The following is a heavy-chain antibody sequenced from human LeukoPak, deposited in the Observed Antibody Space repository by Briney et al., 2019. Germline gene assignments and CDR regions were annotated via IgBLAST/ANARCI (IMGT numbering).Heavy chain of an antibody. Sequence: PGGSLRLSCAASGFTFSSYGMHWVRQAPGKGLEWVAFIRYDGNNKYYADSVKGRFTISRDNAKNSLYLQMNSLRAEDTAVYYCARVVGTTLYYWGQGTLVTVSS. J-gene: IGHJ4*02. CDR2: IRYDGNNK. CDR3: ARVVGTTLYY. D-gene: IGHD1-26*01. V-gene: IGHV3-30*02. CDR1: GFTFSSYG.